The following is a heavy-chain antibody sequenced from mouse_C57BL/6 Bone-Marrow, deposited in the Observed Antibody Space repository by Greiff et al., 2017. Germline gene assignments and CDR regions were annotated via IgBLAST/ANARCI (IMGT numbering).Heavy chain of an antibody. D-gene: IGHD1-2*01. CDR1: GYTFTSYG. V-gene: IGHV1-81*01. Sequence: QVQLQQSGAELARPGASVKLSCKASGYTFTSYGISWVKQRTGQGLEWIGEIYPRSGNTYYNEKFKGKATLTADKSSSTAYMELRSLTSEDSAVYFCARSRGGLLRPFAYWGQGTLATVSA. CDR3: ARSRGGLLRPFAY. CDR2: IYPRSGNT. J-gene: IGHJ3*01.